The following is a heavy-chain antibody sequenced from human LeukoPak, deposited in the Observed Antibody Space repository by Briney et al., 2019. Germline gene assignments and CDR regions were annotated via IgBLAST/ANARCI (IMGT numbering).Heavy chain of an antibody. CDR1: GFSISNIY. CDR3: AANHPFDP. D-gene: IGHD1-14*01. CDR2: TYSSGGI. V-gene: IGHV3-66*01. J-gene: IGHJ5*02. Sequence: GGSLRLSCEVSGFSISNIYMSWLRQAPGKGLECVSVTYSSGGIYYADSVKGRFTISRDNARNTVYLQMNSLRGEDTAVYYRAANHPFDPWGQGTLVTVSS.